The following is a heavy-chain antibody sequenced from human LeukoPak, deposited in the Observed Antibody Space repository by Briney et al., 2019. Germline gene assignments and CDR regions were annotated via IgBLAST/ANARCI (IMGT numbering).Heavy chain of an antibody. CDR3: ARVLPAPVDYYYMDV. CDR2: ISSSRSYK. CDR1: GFTFSSYS. Sequence: GGSLRLSCAASGFTFSSYSMNWVRQAPGKGLEWVSSISSSRSYKYYADSLKGRFTISRDNAKDSLYLQMNSLTAEDTAVYYCARVLPAPVDYYYMDVWGKGTTVTVSS. J-gene: IGHJ6*03. D-gene: IGHD2-2*01. V-gene: IGHV3-21*01.